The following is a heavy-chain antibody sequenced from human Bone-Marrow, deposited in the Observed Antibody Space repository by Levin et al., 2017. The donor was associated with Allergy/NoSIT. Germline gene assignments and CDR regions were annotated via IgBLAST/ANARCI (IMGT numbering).Heavy chain of an antibody. CDR1: GFTFDDYG. CDR2: INWNGGST. Sequence: RPGGSLRLSCAASGFTFDDYGMNWVRQLPGKGLEWVSGINWNGGSTGYADSVKGRFTISRDNAKTSLYLEMNSLRAEDTALYYCARGGGPGSGSYHDYWGQGTLVTVSS. J-gene: IGHJ4*02. D-gene: IGHD3-10*01. CDR3: ARGGGPGSGSYHDY. V-gene: IGHV3-20*04.